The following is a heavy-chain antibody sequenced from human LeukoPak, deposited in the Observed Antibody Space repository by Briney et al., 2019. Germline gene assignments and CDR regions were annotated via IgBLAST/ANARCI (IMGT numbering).Heavy chain of an antibody. D-gene: IGHD6-13*01. J-gene: IGHJ3*02. CDR3: ARGIAAASERALDI. Sequence: SETLSLTCTVSGGSISSGGYYWSWIRQPAGKGLEWIGRIYTSGSTDYNPSLKSRVTMSVDTSKNQFSLKLTSVTAADTAVYYCARGIAAASERALDIWGQGTTVTVSS. CDR2: IYTSGST. CDR1: GGSISSGGYY. V-gene: IGHV4-61*02.